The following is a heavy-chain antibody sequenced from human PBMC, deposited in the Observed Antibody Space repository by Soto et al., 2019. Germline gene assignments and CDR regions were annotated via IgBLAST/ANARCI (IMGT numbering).Heavy chain of an antibody. CDR1: GGSFSSYA. V-gene: IGHV1-8*02. Sequence: ASVKVSCKASGGSFSSYAISWVRQATGQGLEWMGWMNPNSGNTGYAQKFQGRVTMTRNTSISTAYMELSSLRSEDTAVYYCVRGRTSMVPRLNWFDPWGQGTQVTVSS. CDR2: MNPNSGNT. CDR3: VRGRTSMVPRLNWFDP. J-gene: IGHJ5*02. D-gene: IGHD3-10*01.